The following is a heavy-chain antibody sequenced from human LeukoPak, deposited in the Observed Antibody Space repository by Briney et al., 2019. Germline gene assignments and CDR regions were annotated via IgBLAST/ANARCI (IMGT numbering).Heavy chain of an antibody. CDR3: ARENSGGYYPHYHYYGMDV. CDR1: GFTFSSYE. Sequence: GGSLRLSCAASGFTFSSYEMNWVRQAPGQGLEWVSYISSGGSTIYYADSVKGRFTISRDNAKNSLYLQMNSLRAEDTAVYYCARENSGGYYPHYHYYGMDVWGQGTTVTVSS. V-gene: IGHV3-48*03. D-gene: IGHD3-22*01. CDR2: ISSGGSTI. J-gene: IGHJ6*02.